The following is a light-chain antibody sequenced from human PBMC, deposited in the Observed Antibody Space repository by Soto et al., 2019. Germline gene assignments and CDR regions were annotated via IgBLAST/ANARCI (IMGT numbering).Light chain of an antibody. V-gene: IGKV3-20*01. Sequence: VLPQSQGNLSLSPGERETTSCVVGHAVSSSYLAWYQQKPGQAPRLLSYGASSRATGIPDRVSGRGAGTDFTLTISRLEPEDFAVYYCQQYGSSPLTVGGGTKVEIK. J-gene: IGKJ4*01. CDR3: QQYGSSPLT. CDR2: GAS. CDR1: HAVSSSY.